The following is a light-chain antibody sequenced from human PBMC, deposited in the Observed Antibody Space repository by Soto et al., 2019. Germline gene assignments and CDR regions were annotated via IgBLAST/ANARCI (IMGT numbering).Light chain of an antibody. Sequence: DTQMTQSPSSLSASVGDRVTITCRAVQHISTYLNWYQQKPGKAHKLLIYAASSLQSGVPSRFSGSGSGTDFTLTISSLQPEDFATYYGQQSFSTLGWTVGQGQKVDIK. CDR2: AAS. CDR1: QHISTY. V-gene: IGKV1-39*01. J-gene: IGKJ1*01. CDR3: QQSFSTLGWT.